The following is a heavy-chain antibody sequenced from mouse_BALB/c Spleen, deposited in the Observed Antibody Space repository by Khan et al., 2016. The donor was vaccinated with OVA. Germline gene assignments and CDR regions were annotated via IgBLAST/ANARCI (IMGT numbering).Heavy chain of an antibody. J-gene: IGHJ3*01. CDR2: IDPPDDAS. D-gene: IGHD2-1*01. CDR3: STLYGNPFDF. V-gene: IGHV14-3*02. CDR1: GFNITDTY. Sequence: VQLKESGAELVKPGASVKLSCSASGFNITDTYIPWMNQSPEQGLEWIGRIDPPDDASKYGTQFPAKAPLTADTSSNTAYLQLSSLTSEDTAVYYCSTLYGNPFDFWGQGTMLSVSA.